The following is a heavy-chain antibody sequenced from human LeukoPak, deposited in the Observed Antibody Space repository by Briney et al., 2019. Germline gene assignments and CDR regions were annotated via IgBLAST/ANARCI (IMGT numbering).Heavy chain of an antibody. CDR3: TSVLRFLEWLPDWYFDL. D-gene: IGHD3-3*01. CDR1: GFTFSGSA. Sequence: GGSLRLSCAASGFTFSGSAMHWVRQASGKGLEWVGRIRSKANNYATTYAASVKGRFTISRDDSKNTAYLQMNSLKTEDTAVYYCTSVLRFLEWLPDWYFDLWGRGTLVTVSS. CDR2: IRSKANNYAT. J-gene: IGHJ2*01. V-gene: IGHV3-73*01.